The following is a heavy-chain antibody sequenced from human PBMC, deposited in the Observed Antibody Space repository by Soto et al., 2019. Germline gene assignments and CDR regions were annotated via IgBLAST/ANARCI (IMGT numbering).Heavy chain of an antibody. CDR2: IYYSGSI. J-gene: IGHJ5*02. V-gene: IGHV4-59*01. D-gene: IGHD3-22*01. CDR1: GGSISRGY. CDR3: ARAYYDTAGYGLDP. Sequence: QVHLQESGPGLVKPSETLSLTCRVSGGSISRGYWTWIRQPPGKGLEWIGYIYYSGSINYNPSLASRVIISVDTSKNQFSLRLSSVTAADTAVYYCARAYYDTAGYGLDPWGQGALVTVSS.